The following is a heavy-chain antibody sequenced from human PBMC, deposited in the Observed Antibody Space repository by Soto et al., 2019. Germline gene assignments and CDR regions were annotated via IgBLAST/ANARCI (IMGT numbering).Heavy chain of an antibody. Sequence: PSETLSLTCTVSGGSISSYYWSWIRQPPGKGLEWIGYIYYSGSTNYNPSLKSRVTISVDTSKNQFSLKLSSVTAADTAVYYCARDEGLGDYVWGSVRLAFDIWGQGTMVTVSS. J-gene: IGHJ3*02. D-gene: IGHD3-16*01. V-gene: IGHV4-59*01. CDR3: ARDEGLGDYVWGSVRLAFDI. CDR1: GGSISSYY. CDR2: IYYSGST.